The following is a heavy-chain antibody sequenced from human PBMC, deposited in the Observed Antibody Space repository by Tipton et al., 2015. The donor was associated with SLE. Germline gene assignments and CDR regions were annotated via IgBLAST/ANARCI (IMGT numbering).Heavy chain of an antibody. J-gene: IGHJ3*02. D-gene: IGHD6-6*01. CDR2: ISAYNGNT. V-gene: IGHV1-18*01. Sequence: QSGPEVKKPGASVRVSCKASGYTFTSYGISWVRQAPGQGLEWMGWISAYNGNTNYAQKLQGRVTMTTDTSTSTAYMELRSLRSDDTAVYYCAIRRGIAARDDVLDIWGQGPMVTVSS. CDR1: GYTFTSYG. CDR3: AIRRGIAARDDVLDI.